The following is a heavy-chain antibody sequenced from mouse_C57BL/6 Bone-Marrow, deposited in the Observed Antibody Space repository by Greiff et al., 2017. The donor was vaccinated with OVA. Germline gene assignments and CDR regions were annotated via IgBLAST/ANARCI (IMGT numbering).Heavy chain of an antibody. D-gene: IGHD2-1*01. CDR3: ARHDGNVAY. CDR1: DYEFPSHD. J-gene: IGHJ3*01. CDR2: INRDGGST. Sequence: EVQLVESGGGLVQPGASLKLSCESYDYEFPSHDMSWVRKTPEKRLELVAAINRDGGSTYYPHTMEGRFIISRDNTKKTLYLQMSRLRSEDTALYYCARHDGNVAYWGKGTLVTVSA. V-gene: IGHV5-2*01.